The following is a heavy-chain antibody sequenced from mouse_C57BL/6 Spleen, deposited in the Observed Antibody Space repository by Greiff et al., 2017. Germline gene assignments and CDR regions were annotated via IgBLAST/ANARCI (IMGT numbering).Heavy chain of an antibody. Sequence: EVKLVESGGGLVQPGESLKLSCESNEYEFPSHDMSWVRKTPEKRLALVAAINSDGGSTYYPDTMERRFIISRDNTKKTLYLQMSSLRSEDTALYYCARGSITTRAMDYWGQGTSVTVSS. CDR2: INSDGGST. J-gene: IGHJ4*01. CDR1: EYEFPSHD. CDR3: ARGSITTRAMDY. V-gene: IGHV5-2*01. D-gene: IGHD1-1*01.